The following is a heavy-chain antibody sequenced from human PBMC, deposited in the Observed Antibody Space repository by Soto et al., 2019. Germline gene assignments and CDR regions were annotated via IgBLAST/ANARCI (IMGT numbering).Heavy chain of an antibody. V-gene: IGHV3-30*18. CDR1: GFTFSSYA. CDR2: IWYDGSYK. Sequence: QVQLVESGGGVVQPGRSLRLSCAASGFTFSSYAMHWVRQAPGNGLEWVAVIWYDGSYKNYADSVKGRFTISRDNSKNTLYLQLNSLRTEDTAVYYCAKSRHGSGTYSYFDYWGQGILVTVSS. CDR3: AKSRHGSGTYSYFDY. J-gene: IGHJ4*02. D-gene: IGHD3-10*01.